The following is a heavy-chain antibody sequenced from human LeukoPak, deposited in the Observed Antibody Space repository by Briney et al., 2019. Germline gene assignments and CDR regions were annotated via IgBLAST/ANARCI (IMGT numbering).Heavy chain of an antibody. V-gene: IGHV1-8*01. D-gene: IGHD3-9*01. J-gene: IGHJ5*02. CDR3: VRAAQEGRDTLTGIQTGNWFNP. CDR2: MNPYSGNT. Sequence: ASVKVSCKASGYTFTSYDINWVRQATGQGPEWMGWMNPYSGNTGYAQKFQGRVNLTKNTSISTASMELSSLRSEDTAIYYCVRAAQEGRDTLTGIQTGNWFNPWGQGTLVTVSS. CDR1: GYTFTSYD.